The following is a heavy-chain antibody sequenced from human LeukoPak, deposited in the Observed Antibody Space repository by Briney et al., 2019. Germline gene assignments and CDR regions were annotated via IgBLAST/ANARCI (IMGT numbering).Heavy chain of an antibody. J-gene: IGHJ4*02. Sequence: GGSLRLSCAASGFTFSSYAMSWVRQAPGKGREWGSAISGSGGSAYYADSAKGRFTISRDNSKNTLYLQMNSLRAEDTAVYYCANTPQVSSGWSEDYWGQGTLVTVSS. D-gene: IGHD6-19*01. CDR1: GFTFSSYA. V-gene: IGHV3-23*01. CDR3: ANTPQVSSGWSEDY. CDR2: ISGSGGSA.